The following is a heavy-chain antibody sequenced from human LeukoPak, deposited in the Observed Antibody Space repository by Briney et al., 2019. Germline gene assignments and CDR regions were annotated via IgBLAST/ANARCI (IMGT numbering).Heavy chain of an antibody. CDR2: IIPILGIA. CDR1: GYTFTGYY. J-gene: IGHJ6*02. V-gene: IGHV1-69*02. CDR3: ASTAHDISYGMDV. D-gene: IGHD3-9*01. Sequence: GASVKVSCKASGYTFTGYYMHWVRQAPGQGPEWMGRIIPILGIANYAQKFQGRVTITADKSTSTAYMELSSLRSEDTAVYYCASTAHDISYGMDVWGQGTTVTVSS.